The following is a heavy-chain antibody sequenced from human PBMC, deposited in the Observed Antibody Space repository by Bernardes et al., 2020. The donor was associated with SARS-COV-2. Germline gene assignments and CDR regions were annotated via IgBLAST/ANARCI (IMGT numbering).Heavy chain of an antibody. CDR2: IKSKTDGGTT. CDR1: GFTFSNAW. J-gene: IGHJ4*02. D-gene: IGHD3-16*02. V-gene: IGHV3-15*01. Sequence: GGSLRLSCAASGFTFSNAWMSWVRQAPGKGLEWVGRIKSKTDGGTTDYAAPVKGRFTISRDDSKNTLYLQMNSLKTEDTAVYYCTTDRDYDYVWGSYRYPDYWGQGTLVTVSS. CDR3: TTDRDYDYVWGSYRYPDY.